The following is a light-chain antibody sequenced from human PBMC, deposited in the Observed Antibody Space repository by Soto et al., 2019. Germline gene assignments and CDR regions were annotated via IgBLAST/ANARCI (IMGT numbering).Light chain of an antibody. CDR1: QSISRH. V-gene: IGKV1-5*03. CDR2: QAS. CDR3: LQYQSYWT. Sequence: DIQMTQSPSTLSASVGDRVSITCRASQSISRHLAWYQQKPGKAPNLLIYQASNFETGVPSRVTGSGSGTEFTLTIRSLQADDLATYYCLQYQSYWTFGQGTKVEVK. J-gene: IGKJ1*01.